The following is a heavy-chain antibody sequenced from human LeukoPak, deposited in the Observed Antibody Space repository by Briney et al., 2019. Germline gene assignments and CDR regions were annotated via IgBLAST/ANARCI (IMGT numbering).Heavy chain of an antibody. J-gene: IGHJ4*02. D-gene: IGHD3-22*01. CDR2: INRSGNI. Sequence: SETLSLTCAVYGGSFSGYYWSWIRQPPGKGLEWIGEINRSGNINYNPSLKSRVSISKDTSKNQFSLKLSSVTAADTAVYYCAILYASSGYYYFDYWGQGTLVTVSS. CDR3: AILYASSGYYYFDY. V-gene: IGHV4-34*01. CDR1: GGSFSGYY.